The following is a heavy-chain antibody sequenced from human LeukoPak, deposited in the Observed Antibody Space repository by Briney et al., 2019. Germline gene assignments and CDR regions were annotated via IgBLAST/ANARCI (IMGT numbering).Heavy chain of an antibody. CDR2: FDPEDGET. D-gene: IGHD5-18*01. J-gene: IGHJ5*02. CDR3: ATVLMDPANNWFDP. CDR1: GYTLNELS. Sequence: GASVKVSCKVSGYTLNELSMHWVRQAPGKGLEGMGGFDPEDGETIYAQKFQGRVTMTEDTSTDTAYMELSSLRSEDTAVYYCATVLMDPANNWFDPWGQGTLVTVSS. V-gene: IGHV1-24*01.